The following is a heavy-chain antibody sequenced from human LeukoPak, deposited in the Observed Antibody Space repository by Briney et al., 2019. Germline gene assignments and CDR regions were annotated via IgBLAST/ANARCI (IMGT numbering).Heavy chain of an antibody. CDR2: INPSGGST. D-gene: IGHD3-9*01. V-gene: IGHV1-46*01. CDR3: ARDPIYTSTGDAFDI. J-gene: IGHJ3*02. CDR1: GYTFTSYA. Sequence: GASVKVSCKASGYTFTSYAMIWVRQAPGQGLEWMGIINPSGGSTSYAQKFQGRVTMTRDMSTSTVYMELSSLRSEDTAVYYCARDPIYTSTGDAFDIWGQGTMVTVSS.